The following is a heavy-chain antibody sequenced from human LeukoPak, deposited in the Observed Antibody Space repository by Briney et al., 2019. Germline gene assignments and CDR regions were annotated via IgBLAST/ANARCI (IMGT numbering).Heavy chain of an antibody. CDR2: FDPEYGET. D-gene: IGHD3-3*01. Sequence: GASVKVSCKVSGSTLTEVSIHWVRQAPGKGLEWMGSFDPEYGETIYAQKFQGRVTMTEDTSTDTAYMELSSLKSEDTAVHYCATDPDFWSAAWGQGTLVTVSS. CDR1: GSTLTEVS. CDR3: ATDPDFWSAA. V-gene: IGHV1-24*01. J-gene: IGHJ5*02.